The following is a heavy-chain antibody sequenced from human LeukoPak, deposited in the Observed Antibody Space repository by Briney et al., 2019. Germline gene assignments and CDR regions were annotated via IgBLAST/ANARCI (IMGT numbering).Heavy chain of an antibody. Sequence: PGGSLRLSCAASGFTFSSYSMNWVRPAPGKGLEWVSSISSSSSYIYYADSVKGRFTISRDNAKNSLYLQMNSLRAEDTAVYYCASMLSPRGEWGQGTLVTVSS. CDR3: ASMLSPRGE. J-gene: IGHJ4*02. D-gene: IGHD3-16*01. V-gene: IGHV3-21*01. CDR2: ISSSSSYI. CDR1: GFTFSSYS.